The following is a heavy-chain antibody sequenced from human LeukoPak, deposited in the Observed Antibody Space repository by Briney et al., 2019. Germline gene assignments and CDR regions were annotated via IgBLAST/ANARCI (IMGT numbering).Heavy chain of an antibody. J-gene: IGHJ4*02. V-gene: IGHV3-64*02. D-gene: IGHD6-19*01. CDR3: TRGVAISTSGWYDAFDY. CDR1: GFSFRDSA. CDR2: ISTDGSRI. Sequence: PGGSLRLSCAASGFSFRDSAMYWVRQAPGKGLEYVSVISTDGSRIYYADSVKGRSTISRDNSKNTLYLQMGSLRVEDMAVYYCTRGVAISTSGWYDAFDYWGQGVLVTVSS.